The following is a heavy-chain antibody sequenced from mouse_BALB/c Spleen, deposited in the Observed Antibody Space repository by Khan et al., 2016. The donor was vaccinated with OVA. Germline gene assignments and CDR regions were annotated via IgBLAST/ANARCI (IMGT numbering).Heavy chain of an antibody. CDR1: GFTFSNYG. CDR3: ARDYWFTY. J-gene: IGHJ3*01. CDR2: ISSGGST. V-gene: IGHV5-6-5*01. Sequence: EVELVESGGDLVKPGGSLKLSCAASGFTFSNYGLSWVRQTTEKRLEWVASISSGGSTYYPDSVKGRFTIYRDNARNILYLHMSSVRSEDTAMYYCARDYWFTYWGQGTLVTVSA.